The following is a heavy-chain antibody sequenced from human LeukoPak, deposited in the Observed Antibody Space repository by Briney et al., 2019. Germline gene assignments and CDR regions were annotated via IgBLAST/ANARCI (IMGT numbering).Heavy chain of an antibody. V-gene: IGHV4-59*11. D-gene: IGHD6-6*01. J-gene: IGHJ4*02. Sequence: SETLSLTCTVSGASMTSHYWTWMRQDPGTGLEWIGNIFHTGSTSYNPALESRVTISLDTSNNQSSLKMTSVTPADTAVYYCAKEGGPARPGLDSWGQGTLVTVSS. CDR2: IFHTGST. CDR1: GASMTSHY. CDR3: AKEGGPARPGLDS.